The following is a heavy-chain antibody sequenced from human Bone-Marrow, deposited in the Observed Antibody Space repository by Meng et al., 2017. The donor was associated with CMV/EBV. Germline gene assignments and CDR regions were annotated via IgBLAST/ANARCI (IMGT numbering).Heavy chain of an antibody. J-gene: IGHJ6*02. V-gene: IGHV3-21*01. CDR2: ISSSSSYI. CDR1: GFTFSSYS. CDR3: ARDQGDYYGSGSYYIDYYYYGMDV. Sequence: GESLKISCAASGFTFSSYSMNWVRQAPGKGLEWVSSISSSSSYIYYADSVKGRFTISRDNAKNSLYLQMNSLRAEDTAVYYCARDQGDYYGSGSYYIDYYYYGMDVWGQGTTVTVSS. D-gene: IGHD3-10*01.